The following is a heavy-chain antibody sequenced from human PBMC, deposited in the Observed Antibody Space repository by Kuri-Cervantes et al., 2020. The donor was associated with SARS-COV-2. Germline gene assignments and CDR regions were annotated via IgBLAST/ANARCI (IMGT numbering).Heavy chain of an antibody. V-gene: IGHV4-59*08. CDR2: IYRSRST. CDR1: GGSFGNYY. D-gene: IGHD3-10*01. Sequence: SGTLCLTCTVSGGSFGNYYLSWIRQTPGQGLEWIGSIYRSRSTHYNRSVKSRVTMSIDTSKNQFSLKLISVTAADTAGYYCARHFGGSGGYSVPFVAFDIWGQGTMVTVSS. CDR3: ARHFGGSGGYSVPFVAFDI. J-gene: IGHJ3*02.